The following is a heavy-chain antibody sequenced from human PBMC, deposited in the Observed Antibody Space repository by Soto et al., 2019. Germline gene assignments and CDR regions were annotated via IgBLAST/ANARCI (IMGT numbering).Heavy chain of an antibody. D-gene: IGHD3-3*01. J-gene: IGHJ6*03. CDR1: GFTFSSYS. CDR3: ATGLEWLLDHYYYYMDV. CDR2: ISSSSSYI. Sequence: EVQLVESGGGLVKPGGSVRLSCAASGFTFSSYSMNWVRQAPGKGLEWVSSISSSSSYIYYADSVKGRFTISRDNAKNSLYLQMNSLRAEDTAVYYCATGLEWLLDHYYYYMDVWGKGTTVTVSS. V-gene: IGHV3-21*01.